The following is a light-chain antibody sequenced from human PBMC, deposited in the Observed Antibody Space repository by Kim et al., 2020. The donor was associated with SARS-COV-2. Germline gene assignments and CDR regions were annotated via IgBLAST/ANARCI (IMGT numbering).Light chain of an antibody. V-gene: IGKV1-17*01. CDR3: RQHRNYPIT. J-gene: IGKJ5*01. CDR2: GAS. CDR1: QDIGKD. Sequence: ASVGDRVTITCRASQDIGKDLGWYKQNPGRAPKRLIYGASSLQSGVPSRFSGSGSETEFTLTINSLQPEDFATYFCRQHRNYPITFGQGTRLEIK.